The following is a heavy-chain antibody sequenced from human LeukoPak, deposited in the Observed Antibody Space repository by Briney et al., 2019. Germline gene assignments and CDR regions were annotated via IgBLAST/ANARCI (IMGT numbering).Heavy chain of an antibody. V-gene: IGHV3-23*01. Sequence: GGSLRLSCAASGFTFSSYSMNWVRQAPGKGLEWVSAISGSGGSTYYADSVKGRFTISRDNSKNTLYLQMNSLRAEDTAVYYCAKFPETYYYDSSGRSHFDYWGQGTLVTVSS. CDR1: GFTFSSYS. CDR3: AKFPETYYYDSSGRSHFDY. J-gene: IGHJ4*02. CDR2: ISGSGGST. D-gene: IGHD3-22*01.